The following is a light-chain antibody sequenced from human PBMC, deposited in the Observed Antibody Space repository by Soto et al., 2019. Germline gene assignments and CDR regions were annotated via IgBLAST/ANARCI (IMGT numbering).Light chain of an antibody. CDR3: HQYNNWPPWT. CDR1: QSVSSN. J-gene: IGKJ1*01. V-gene: IGKV3-15*01. CDR2: GAS. Sequence: EIVMTQSPATLSVSPGERATLSCRASQSVSSNLAWYQQKPGQAPRLLIYGASTRATGIPARFSGSGSGTVFTLTISSLQTEDYAVYYCHQYNNWPPWTFGQGTKVEIK.